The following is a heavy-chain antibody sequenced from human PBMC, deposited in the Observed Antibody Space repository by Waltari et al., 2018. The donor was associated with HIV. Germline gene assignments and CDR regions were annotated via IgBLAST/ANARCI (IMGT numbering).Heavy chain of an antibody. D-gene: IGHD1-26*01. CDR3: ARGGLGGYYYGMDV. CDR1: QFTFSSYN. V-gene: IGHV3-48*01. CDR2: SRRSSRPI. Sequence: EVQLVESGGGLVQPGGSLRISCAASQFTFSSYNMNWVRKAPGKGLEWFRASRRSSRPIYYADSVKCRFAISRYNAKNSLYLQMNSLRAEDTAVYYCARGGLGGYYYGMDVWGQGTTVTVSS. J-gene: IGHJ6*02.